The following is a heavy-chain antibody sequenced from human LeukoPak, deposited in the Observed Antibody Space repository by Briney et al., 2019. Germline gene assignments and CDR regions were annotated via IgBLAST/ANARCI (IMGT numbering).Heavy chain of an antibody. Sequence: PGGSLRLSCAASGFTFSSYAISWVRQAPGKGLEWVSGVSSSGGSTYYSDSVKGRFTISRDNSKNTLYLQMNSLRAEDTAVYCCAKVRGFSNWFVFDYWGQGTLVTVSS. CDR2: VSSSGGST. CDR1: GFTFSSYA. D-gene: IGHD5-12*01. V-gene: IGHV3-23*01. J-gene: IGHJ4*02. CDR3: AKVRGFSNWFVFDY.